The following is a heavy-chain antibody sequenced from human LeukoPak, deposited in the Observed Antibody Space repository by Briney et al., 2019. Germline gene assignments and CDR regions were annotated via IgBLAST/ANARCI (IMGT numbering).Heavy chain of an antibody. CDR3: ARDQGYSYGYFGY. J-gene: IGHJ4*02. Sequence: GASVKVSCKASGYTFTSYAMHWVRQAPGQRLEWMGWINAGNGNTKYSQKFQGRVTITRDTSASTAYMELSSLRSEDTAVYYYARDQGYSYGYFGYWGQGTLVTVSS. CDR1: GYTFTSYA. D-gene: IGHD5-18*01. CDR2: INAGNGNT. V-gene: IGHV1-3*01.